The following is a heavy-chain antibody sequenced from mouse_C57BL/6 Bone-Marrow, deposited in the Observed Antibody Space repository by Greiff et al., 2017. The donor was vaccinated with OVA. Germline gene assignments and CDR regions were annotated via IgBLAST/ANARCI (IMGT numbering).Heavy chain of an antibody. D-gene: IGHD1-1*01. J-gene: IGHJ1*03. Sequence: EVKLVESGGGLVKPGGSLKLSCAASGFTFSSYAMSWVRQTPEKRLEWVATISDGGSYTYYPDNVKGRFTISRDNAKNNLYLQMSHLKSEDTAMYYCARDSWTKYFDVWGTGTTVTVSS. CDR3: ARDSWTKYFDV. CDR1: GFTFSSYA. CDR2: ISDGGSYT. V-gene: IGHV5-4*01.